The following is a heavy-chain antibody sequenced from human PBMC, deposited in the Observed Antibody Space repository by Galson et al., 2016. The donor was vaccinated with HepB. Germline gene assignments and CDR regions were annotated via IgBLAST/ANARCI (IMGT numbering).Heavy chain of an antibody. Sequence: SLRLSCAASGFTFSTYTMNWVRQAPGKGLEWVSSICSRRFFISYADTVKGRFTISRNNANNSLYLQMNSLRTEDTAVYYCASYPGYFPGNWGQGTLVTVSS. J-gene: IGHJ4*02. CDR2: ICSRRFFI. V-gene: IGHV3-21*01. CDR3: ASYPGYFPGN. CDR1: GFTFSTYT. D-gene: IGHD3-9*01.